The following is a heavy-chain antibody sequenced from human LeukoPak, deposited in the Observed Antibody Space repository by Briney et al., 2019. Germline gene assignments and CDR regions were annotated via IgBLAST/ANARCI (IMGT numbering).Heavy chain of an antibody. D-gene: IGHD3-22*01. Sequence: SVKVSCKASGGTFSSYAISWVRQAPGQGLEWMGGIIPIFGTANYAQKFRGRVTITTDESTSTAYMELSSLRSEDTAVYYCASMIVVVITDGRDAFDIWGQGTMVTVSS. V-gene: IGHV1-69*05. CDR1: GGTFSSYA. J-gene: IGHJ3*02. CDR3: ASMIVVVITDGRDAFDI. CDR2: IIPIFGTA.